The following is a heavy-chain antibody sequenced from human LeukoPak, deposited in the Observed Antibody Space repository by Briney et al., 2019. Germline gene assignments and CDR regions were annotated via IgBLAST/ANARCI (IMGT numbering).Heavy chain of an antibody. CDR2: IWYGGSNK. Sequence: GGSLRLSCAASGFTFSSFWMSWVRQAPGKGLEWVAVIWYGGSNKYYADSVKGRFTISRDNSKNTLYLQMNSLRAEDTAVYYCARVLSLLWFGECWGQGTLVTVSS. D-gene: IGHD3-10*01. V-gene: IGHV3-33*08. J-gene: IGHJ4*02. CDR3: ARVLSLLWFGEC. CDR1: GFTFSSFW.